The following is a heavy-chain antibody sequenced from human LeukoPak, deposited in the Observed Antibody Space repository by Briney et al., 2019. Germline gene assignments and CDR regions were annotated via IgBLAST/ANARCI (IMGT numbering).Heavy chain of an antibody. CDR2: IYHSGST. CDR3: ARADEATVDY. V-gene: IGHV4-30-2*01. Sequence: SETLSLTCAVSGGSISSGGYSWSWIRQPQGKGLEWIGYIYHSGSTYYNPSLKSRVTISVDRSKNQFSLKLSSVTAADTAVYYCARADEATVDYWGQGTLVTVSS. J-gene: IGHJ4*02. CDR1: GGSISSGGYS.